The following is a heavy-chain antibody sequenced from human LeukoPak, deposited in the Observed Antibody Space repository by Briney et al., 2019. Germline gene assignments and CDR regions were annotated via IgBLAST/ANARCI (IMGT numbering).Heavy chain of an antibody. CDR1: GFTFSSYD. J-gene: IGHJ4*02. CDR2: SDSVGNT. CDR3: AKDMLAGTTPRTDF. V-gene: IGHV3-23*01. Sequence: GESLRLSCAASGFTFSSYDMTWVRQVPGKGLEWVSTSDSVGNTFYADSVKGRFTISRDNSKNTLYLQMNSLRAEDTAVYYCAKDMLAGTTPRTDFWGQGTLVTVSS. D-gene: IGHD6-13*01.